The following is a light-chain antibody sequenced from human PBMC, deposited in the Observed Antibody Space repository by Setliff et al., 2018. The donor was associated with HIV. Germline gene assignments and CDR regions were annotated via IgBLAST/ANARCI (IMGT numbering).Light chain of an antibody. CDR1: TLGDRY. CDR3: QAWDSSTYV. V-gene: IGLV3-1*01. CDR2: EDH. J-gene: IGLJ1*01. Sequence: SYELTQPPSVSVSPGQTARITCSGDTLGDRYASWYQQKPGQSPVLVIYEDHKRPSGIPGRFSGSNSGDTATLTISGTQAMDEADYYCQAWDSSTYVFGTGTKVTVL.